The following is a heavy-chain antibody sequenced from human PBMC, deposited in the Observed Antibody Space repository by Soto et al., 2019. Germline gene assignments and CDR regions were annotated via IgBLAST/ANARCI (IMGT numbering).Heavy chain of an antibody. CDR1: GGSISSYY. CDR3: ARSGDYDSSGYYFRAFAP. D-gene: IGHD3-22*01. Sequence: SETLCLTCTVSGGSISSYYWSWIRQPPGKGLEWIGYIYYSGSTNYNPSLKSRVTISVDTSKNQFSLKLSSVTAADTAVYYCARSGDYDSSGYYFRAFAPWGQGPRVTV. CDR2: IYYSGST. V-gene: IGHV4-59*01. J-gene: IGHJ5*02.